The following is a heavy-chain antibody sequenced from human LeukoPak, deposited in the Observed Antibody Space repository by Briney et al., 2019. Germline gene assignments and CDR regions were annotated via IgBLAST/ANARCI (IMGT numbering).Heavy chain of an antibody. CDR1: GGSISSYY. J-gene: IGHJ5*02. D-gene: IGHD6-13*01. Sequence: TLSLTCTVSGGSISSYYWSWIRQPPGKALEWLALIYWDDDKRYSPSLQSRLTITKDTPKNQVVLTMTNMDPVDTATYYCAHRSSAATGLFDPWGQGTLVTVSS. CDR3: AHRSSAATGLFDP. V-gene: IGHV2-5*08. CDR2: IYWDDDK.